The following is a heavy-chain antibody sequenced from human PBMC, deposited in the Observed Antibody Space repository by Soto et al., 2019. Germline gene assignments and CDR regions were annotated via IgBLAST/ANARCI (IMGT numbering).Heavy chain of an antibody. V-gene: IGHV3-23*01. J-gene: IGHJ6*02. Sequence: GALSVCCAASGFNFSSYAMSWVRQAPGKGLEWVSAISGSGGSTYYADSVKGRFTISRDNSKNTLYRKMNILRAEDTAVSYCAKDQRLRFLMDVWGQGTTVTVPS. CDR2: ISGSGGST. CDR1: GFNFSSYA. D-gene: IGHD3-3*01. CDR3: AKDQRLRFLMDV.